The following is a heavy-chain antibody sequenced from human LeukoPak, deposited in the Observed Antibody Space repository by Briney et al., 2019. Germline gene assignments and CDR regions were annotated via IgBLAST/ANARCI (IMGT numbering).Heavy chain of an antibody. D-gene: IGHD3-10*01. CDR1: GYASATSG. Sequence: ASVKVSCKASGYASATSGVSWVRQAPGQGLEWMGWISVFNGNTNYAQKLQGRLTMTTDTSTSTAYMDLTSLTSDDTAVYYCAREERFGESELDYWGQGTLVTVSS. J-gene: IGHJ4*02. V-gene: IGHV1-18*01. CDR2: ISVFNGNT. CDR3: AREERFGESELDY.